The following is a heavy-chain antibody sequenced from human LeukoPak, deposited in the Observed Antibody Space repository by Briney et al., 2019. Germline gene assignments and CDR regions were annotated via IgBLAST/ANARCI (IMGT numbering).Heavy chain of an antibody. CDR1: GGSISSSSYY. V-gene: IGHV4-39*07. CDR2: IYYSGST. Sequence: SETLSLTCTVSGGSISSSSYYWGWIRQPPGKGLEWIGSIYYSGSTYYNPSLKSRVTISVDTSKNQFSLKLSSVTAADTAVYYCAIPSQAPYCTNGVCYGSPDYYYYMDVWGKGTTVTVSS. CDR3: AIPSQAPYCTNGVCYGSPDYYYYMDV. D-gene: IGHD2-8*01. J-gene: IGHJ6*03.